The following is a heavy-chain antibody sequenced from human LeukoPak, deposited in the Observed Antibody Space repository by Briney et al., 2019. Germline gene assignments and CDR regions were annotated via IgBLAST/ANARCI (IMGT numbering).Heavy chain of an antibody. Sequence: EASVKVSCKASGYTSTSYDINWVRQATGQGLEWMGWMNPNSGNTGYAQKFQGRVTMTRNTSISTAYMELSSLRSEDTAVYYCARRPYYYDSSGWAFDIWGQGTMVTVSS. CDR3: ARRPYYYDSSGWAFDI. J-gene: IGHJ3*02. V-gene: IGHV1-8*01. D-gene: IGHD3-22*01. CDR1: GYTSTSYD. CDR2: MNPNSGNT.